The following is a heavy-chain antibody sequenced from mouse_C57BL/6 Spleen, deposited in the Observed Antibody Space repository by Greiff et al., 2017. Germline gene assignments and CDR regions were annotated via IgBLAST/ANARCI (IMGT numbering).Heavy chain of an antibody. D-gene: IGHD1-1*01. CDR1: GYTFTSYW. V-gene: IGHV1-69*01. Sequence: VHLQQPGAELVMPGASVKLSCKASGYTFTSYWMHWVKQRPGQGLEWIGEIDPSDSYTNYNQKFKGKSTLTVDKSSSTAYMQLSSLTSEDSAVYYCARSYYYGSSPLSGYWGQGTTLTVSS. J-gene: IGHJ2*01. CDR3: ARSYYYGSSPLSGY. CDR2: IDPSDSYT.